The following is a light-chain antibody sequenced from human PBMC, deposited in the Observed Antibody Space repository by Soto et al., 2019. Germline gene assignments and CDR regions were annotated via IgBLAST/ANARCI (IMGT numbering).Light chain of an antibody. CDR1: QSVSSSQ. Sequence: VLPQSPGTLSLSPGARATLSCRASQSVSSSQLAWYQQKRGQAPRLLMYGASSRATGIPDRFSGSGSGTDVTLTISRLEPEDWAVDYGQQHGTSPITGGQGQRLEIK. J-gene: IGKJ5*01. CDR2: GAS. V-gene: IGKV3-20*01. CDR3: QQHGTSPIT.